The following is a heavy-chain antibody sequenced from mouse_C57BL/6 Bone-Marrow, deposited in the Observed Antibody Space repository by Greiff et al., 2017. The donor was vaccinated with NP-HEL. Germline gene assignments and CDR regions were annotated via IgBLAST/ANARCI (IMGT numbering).Heavy chain of an antibody. Sequence: VQLQQPGAELVKPGASVKMSCKASGYTFTSYWITWVKQRPGQGLEWIGDIYPGSGSTNYNEKFKSKATLTADTSSSTAYMQLSSLTSEDSAVYYCARRGWFRTLAYWGQGTLVTVSA. D-gene: IGHD2-3*01. J-gene: IGHJ3*01. V-gene: IGHV1-55*01. CDR1: GYTFTSYW. CDR3: ARRGWFRTLAY. CDR2: IYPGSGST.